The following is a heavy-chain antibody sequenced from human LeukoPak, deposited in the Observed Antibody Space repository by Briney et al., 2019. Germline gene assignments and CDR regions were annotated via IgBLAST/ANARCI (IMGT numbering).Heavy chain of an antibody. Sequence: ASVKVSCKASGGTFSSYAISWVRQAPGQGLEWMGIINPSGGSTSYAQKFQGRVTMTRDTSTSTVYMELSSLRSEDTAVYYCARDKSSGWKKVYFDYWGQGTLVTVSS. D-gene: IGHD6-19*01. CDR3: ARDKSSGWKKVYFDY. CDR2: INPSGGST. V-gene: IGHV1-46*01. J-gene: IGHJ4*02. CDR1: GGTFSSYA.